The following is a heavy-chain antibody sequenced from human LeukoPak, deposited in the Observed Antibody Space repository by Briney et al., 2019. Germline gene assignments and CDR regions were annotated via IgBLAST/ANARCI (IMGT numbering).Heavy chain of an antibody. V-gene: IGHV4-34*01. CDR3: ARASGYYYGDFDY. J-gene: IGHJ4*02. D-gene: IGHD3-22*01. CDR1: GGSFSGYY. CDR2: INHSGST. Sequence: PSETLSLTCAVYGGSFSGYYWSWIRQPPGKGLEWIGEINHSGSTNYNPSLKSRVTISVDTSKNQFSLKLSSVIAADTAVYYCARASGYYYGDFDYWGQGTLVTVSS.